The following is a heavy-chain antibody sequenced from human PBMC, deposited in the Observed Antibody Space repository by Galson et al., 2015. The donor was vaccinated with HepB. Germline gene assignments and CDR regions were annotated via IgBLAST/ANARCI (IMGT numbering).Heavy chain of an antibody. CDR1: GGTFSSYA. D-gene: IGHD6-13*01. J-gene: IGHJ6*03. CDR3: ARETIAEDSSNWGYYYMDA. V-gene: IGHV1-69*13. CDR2: IIPIFGTA. Sequence: SVKVSCKASGGTFSSYAISWVRQAPGQGLEWMGGIIPIFGTANYAQKFQGRVTITADESTSTAYMELSSLRSEDTAVYYCARETIAEDSSNWGYYYMDAWGKGTTVTVSS.